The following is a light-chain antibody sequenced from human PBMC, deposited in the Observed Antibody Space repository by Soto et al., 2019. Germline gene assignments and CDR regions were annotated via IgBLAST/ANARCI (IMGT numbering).Light chain of an antibody. J-gene: IGKJ5*01. CDR3: QHSNIWLYS. CDR2: DVS. CDR1: QGVTTN. V-gene: IGKV3-15*01. Sequence: EIVITKSPATLSVSPGERATLTCRAGQGVTTNFAWYQQKSGQSPRLLIYDVSIRATGVPARFSATGSETDFTLTISGLQSGDSTVYFCQHSNIWLYSLGQGTRLEIK.